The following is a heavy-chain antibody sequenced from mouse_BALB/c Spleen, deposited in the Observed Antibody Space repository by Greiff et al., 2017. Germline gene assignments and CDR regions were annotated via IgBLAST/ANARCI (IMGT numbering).Heavy chain of an antibody. CDR2: ISYSGST. CDR1: GDSITSGY. Sequence: EVQRVESGPSLVKPSQTLSLTCSVTGDSITSGYWNWIRKFPGNKLEYMGYISYSGSTYYNPSLKSRISITRDTSKNQYYLQLNSVTTEDTATYYCARSRWLRGTHYLDYWGQGTTLTVSS. CDR3: ARSRWLRGTHYLDY. D-gene: IGHD2-2*01. J-gene: IGHJ2*01. V-gene: IGHV3-8*02.